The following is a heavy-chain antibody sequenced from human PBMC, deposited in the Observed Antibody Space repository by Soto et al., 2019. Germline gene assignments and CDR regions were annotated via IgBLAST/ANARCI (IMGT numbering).Heavy chain of an antibody. Sequence: SETLSLTCTVSGGSISSSSYYWGWVRQPPGKGLAWIGSIYYSGSTCYNPSLKSRVTISVDTSKNQFSRKLSSVTAADTAVYYCARQAYSSGWYTGYFDYWGQGTLGTISS. V-gene: IGHV4-39*01. CDR2: IYYSGST. CDR3: ARQAYSSGWYTGYFDY. J-gene: IGHJ4*02. CDR1: GGSISSSSYY. D-gene: IGHD6-19*01.